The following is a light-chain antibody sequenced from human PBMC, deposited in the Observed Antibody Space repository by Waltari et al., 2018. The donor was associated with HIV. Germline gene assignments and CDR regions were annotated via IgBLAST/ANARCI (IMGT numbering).Light chain of an antibody. CDR1: SSDIGSNA. J-gene: IGLJ2*01. Sequence: QSVLTQPPSASETPGQRVAISGSGSSSDIGSNAVNCYQQLPGTAPNLLIYSNNQRPSGVPDRFSGSKSGTSASLAISGLQSEDEADYYCAAWDDSLNGPHVVFGGGTKLTVL. CDR2: SNN. CDR3: AAWDDSLNGPHVV. V-gene: IGLV1-44*01.